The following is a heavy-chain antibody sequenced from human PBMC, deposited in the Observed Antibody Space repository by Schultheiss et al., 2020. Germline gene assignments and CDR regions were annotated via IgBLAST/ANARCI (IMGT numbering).Heavy chain of an antibody. J-gene: IGHJ4*02. Sequence: LRLSCAASGFTFDDYAMHWVRQAPGKGLEWIGRIYTSGSTNYNPSLKSRVTISVDTSKNQFSLKLSSVTAADTAVYYCARLVLGSKRALDYWGQGTPVTVSS. D-gene: IGHD6-13*01. CDR2: IYTSGST. CDR3: ARLVLGSKRALDY. V-gene: IGHV4-4*07. CDR1: GFTFDDYA.